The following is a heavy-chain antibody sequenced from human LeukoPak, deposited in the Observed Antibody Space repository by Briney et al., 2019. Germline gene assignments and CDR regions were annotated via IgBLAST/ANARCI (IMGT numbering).Heavy chain of an antibody. Sequence: GGSLRLSCAASGFTFSSYGMHWVRQAPGKGLEWVAFIRYDGSNKYYADSVKGRFTISRDNSKNTLYLQMNSLRAEDTAVYYCAKDPPLSGSSRFYYYYYYMDVWGKGTTVTVSS. D-gene: IGHD1-26*01. V-gene: IGHV3-30*02. CDR3: AKDPPLSGSSRFYYYYYYMDV. J-gene: IGHJ6*03. CDR1: GFTFSSYG. CDR2: IRYDGSNK.